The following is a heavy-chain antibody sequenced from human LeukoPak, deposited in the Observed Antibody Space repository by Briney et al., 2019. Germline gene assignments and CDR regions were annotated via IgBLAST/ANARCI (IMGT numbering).Heavy chain of an antibody. CDR3: ARVSRSCSGGSCYDRAGFDP. D-gene: IGHD2-15*01. V-gene: IGHV4-59*01. CDR2: IYYSGST. CDR1: GGSISSYY. J-gene: IGHJ5*02. Sequence: SETLSLTGTVSGGSISSYYWSWIRQPPGKGLEWIGYIYYSGSTIYNPSLKSRVTISVDTSKNQFSLKLSSVTAADTAVYYCARVSRSCSGGSCYDRAGFDPWGQGTLVTVSS.